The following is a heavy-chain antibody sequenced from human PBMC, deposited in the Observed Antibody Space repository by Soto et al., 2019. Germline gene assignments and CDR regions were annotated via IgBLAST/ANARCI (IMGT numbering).Heavy chain of an antibody. Sequence: GGSLRLSCAASGFTFSSYAVNWVRQAPGKGLEWVSSISSSSSFIDYADSVKGRFTISRDNAKNSLYLQTNSLRAEDTAVYYWARGLYDSSGYYMPYFDYWGQGALVTVSS. CDR2: ISSSSSFI. CDR1: GFTFSSYA. D-gene: IGHD3-22*01. CDR3: ARGLYDSSGYYMPYFDY. J-gene: IGHJ4*02. V-gene: IGHV3-21*01.